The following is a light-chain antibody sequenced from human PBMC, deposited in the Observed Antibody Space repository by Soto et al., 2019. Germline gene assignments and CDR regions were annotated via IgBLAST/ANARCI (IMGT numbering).Light chain of an antibody. V-gene: IGKV4-1*01. CDR1: RSVFFSSNNKNY. J-gene: IGKJ2*01. CDR2: WAS. CDR3: QQYYITPYT. Sequence: DIVLTQSPDSLSVSLGERATINCKSSRSVFFSSNNKNYLAWYQHKPGHPPKVLLYWASIRESGVPDRFSGSGSGTDFTLTISGLQAEAVAVYYCQQYYITPYTFGQGTKLEIK.